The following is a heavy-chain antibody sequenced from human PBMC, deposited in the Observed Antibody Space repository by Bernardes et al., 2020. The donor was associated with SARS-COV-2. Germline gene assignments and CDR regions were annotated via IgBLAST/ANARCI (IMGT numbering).Heavy chain of an antibody. CDR3: RGVYYFYGMEV. CDR2: ISSSGNTI. Sequence: GGSLRLSCAASGFTFTTYSMNWVRQAPGKGLEWVAYISSSGNTIYYADSVKGRFTISRDNAKDSLSLQMNSLRAEDTAVYYCRGVYYFYGMEVWGPGTTVTVSS. J-gene: IGHJ6*02. V-gene: IGHV3-48*01. CDR1: GFTFTTYS.